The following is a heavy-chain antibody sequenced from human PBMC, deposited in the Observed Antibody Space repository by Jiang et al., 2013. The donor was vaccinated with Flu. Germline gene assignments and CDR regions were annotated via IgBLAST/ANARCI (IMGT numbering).Heavy chain of an antibody. J-gene: IGHJ4*02. CDR3: AIHGSS. Sequence: VQLLESGGDLVKPGGSLRLSCATSGFTFSDYYMTWIRQAPGRGLEWISYISTSGTYTSYADSVKGRFTISRGNTENLLFLQMNSLRAEDTAVYYCAIHGSSWGQGTLVTVSS. CDR2: ISTSGTYT. V-gene: IGHV3-11*03. CDR1: GFTFSDYY. D-gene: IGHD5-24*01.